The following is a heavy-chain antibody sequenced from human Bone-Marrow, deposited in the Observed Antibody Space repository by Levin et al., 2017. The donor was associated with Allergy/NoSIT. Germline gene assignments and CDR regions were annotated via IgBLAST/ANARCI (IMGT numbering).Heavy chain of an antibody. V-gene: IGHV3-23*01. J-gene: IGHJ4*02. CDR3: ASDQVVMAY. Sequence: PGGSLRLSCAASGVTFSSYAMSWVRQAPGKGLEWVSAISGSGGSTYYADAGKGRFTISRDNSKHTLYLQMNRLRAEDTAVYYCASDQVVMAYWGQGTLVTVSS. CDR2: ISGSGGST. CDR1: GVTFSSYA. D-gene: IGHD5-24*01.